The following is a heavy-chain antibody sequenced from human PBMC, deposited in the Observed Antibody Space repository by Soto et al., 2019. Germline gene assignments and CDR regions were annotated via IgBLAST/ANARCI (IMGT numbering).Heavy chain of an antibody. CDR3: AKGSIIGRTIFSDY. CDR2: LDGDDNK. D-gene: IGHD1-20*01. V-gene: IGHV2-5*02. J-gene: IGHJ4*02. CDR1: GLAFSTADRA. Sequence: QITVKESGPALVKPTQTLTLTCTFSGLAFSTADRAVGWIRQAPGKALDWLALLDGDDNKRYSPSLKNRLTPASGTSKDQGVLTMADMYPVDTATYSCAKGSIIGRTIFSDYWGQGTLVTVSA.